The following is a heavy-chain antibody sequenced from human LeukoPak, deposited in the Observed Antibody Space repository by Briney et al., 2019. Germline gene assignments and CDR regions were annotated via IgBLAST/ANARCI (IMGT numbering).Heavy chain of an antibody. CDR1: GDSVSSNSVA. V-gene: IGHV6-1*01. CDR3: ARVIAVAGSGYFDY. Sequence: TSQTLSLSCAISGDSVSSNSVAWNWIRQSPSRGLEWLGRTYYRSKWYNDYALSVKSRISINPDTSNNQFSLQLNSVTPEDTAVYYCARVIAVAGSGYFDYWGQGTLVTVSS. D-gene: IGHD6-19*01. CDR2: TYYRSKWYN. J-gene: IGHJ4*02.